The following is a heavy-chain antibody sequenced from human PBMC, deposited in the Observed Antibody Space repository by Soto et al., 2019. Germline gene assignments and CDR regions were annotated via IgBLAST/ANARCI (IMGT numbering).Heavy chain of an antibody. D-gene: IGHD3-10*01. CDR3: AGSPLLLWFGDAGDY. CDR2: INAGNGNT. J-gene: IGHJ4*02. V-gene: IGHV1-3*01. CDR1: GYTFTSYA. Sequence: QVQLVQSGAEVKKPGASVKVSCKASGYTFTSYAMHWVRQAPGQRLEWMGWINAGNGNTKYSQKFQGRVTITRATSASTAYMELSSLRSEDTLVYYCAGSPLLLWFGDAGDYWGQGTLVTVSS.